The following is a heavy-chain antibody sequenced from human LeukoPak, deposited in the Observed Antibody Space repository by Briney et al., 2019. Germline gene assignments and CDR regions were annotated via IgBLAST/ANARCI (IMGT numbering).Heavy chain of an antibody. CDR2: ISGSGGST. Sequence: GGSLRLSCAASGFTFSSYSMTWVRQAPGKGLEWVSGISGSGGSTYYADSVKGRFTISRDNSKNTLYLQMNSLRAEDTAVYYCAKDLGTIVVVPAATIDAFDIWGQGTMVTVSS. CDR1: GFTFSSYS. J-gene: IGHJ3*02. CDR3: AKDLGTIVVVPAATIDAFDI. V-gene: IGHV3-23*01. D-gene: IGHD2-2*01.